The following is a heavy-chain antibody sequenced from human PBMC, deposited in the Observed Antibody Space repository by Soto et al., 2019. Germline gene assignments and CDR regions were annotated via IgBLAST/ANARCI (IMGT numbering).Heavy chain of an antibody. Sequence: GGSLRLSCAASGFTFSGSAMHWVRQASGKGLEWVGRIRSKANSYATAYAASVKGRFTISRDDSKNTAYLQMNSLKTEDTAVYYCTRNHDYGDYDAFDIWGKGQWSPSPQ. CDR2: IRSKANSYAT. V-gene: IGHV3-73*01. CDR1: GFTFSGSA. J-gene: IGHJ3*02. D-gene: IGHD4-17*01. CDR3: TRNHDYGDYDAFDI.